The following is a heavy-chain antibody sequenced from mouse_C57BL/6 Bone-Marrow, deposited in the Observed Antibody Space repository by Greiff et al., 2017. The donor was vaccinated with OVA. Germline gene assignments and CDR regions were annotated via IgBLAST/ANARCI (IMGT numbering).Heavy chain of an antibody. D-gene: IGHD1-1*01. CDR2: IDPENGDT. CDR1: GFNIKDDY. J-gene: IGHJ2*01. Sequence: VQLQQSGAELVRPGASVKLSCTASGFNIKDDYMHWVKQRPEQGLEWIGWIDPENGDTEYASKFQGKATITADTSSNTAYLPLSSLTSEDTAVYYCTTITTVVADYWGQGTTLTVSS. V-gene: IGHV14-4*01. CDR3: TTITTVVADY.